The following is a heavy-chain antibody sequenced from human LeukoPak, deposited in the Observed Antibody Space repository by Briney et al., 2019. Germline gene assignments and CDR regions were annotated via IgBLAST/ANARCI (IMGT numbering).Heavy chain of an antibody. D-gene: IGHD3-22*01. Sequence: GGSLRLSCAASGFTFSTYSMNWVRQAPGKGLEWVSSISSSSSYKYYADSVKGRSTISRDNAKNSLYLQMNSLRAEDTAVYYCARTDYDSSGYYHAFDIWGQGTMVTVSS. CDR1: GFTFSTYS. J-gene: IGHJ3*02. V-gene: IGHV3-21*01. CDR3: ARTDYDSSGYYHAFDI. CDR2: ISSSSSYK.